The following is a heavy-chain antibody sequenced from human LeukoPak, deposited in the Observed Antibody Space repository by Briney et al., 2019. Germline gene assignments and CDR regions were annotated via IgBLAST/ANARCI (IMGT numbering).Heavy chain of an antibody. J-gene: IGHJ2*01. CDR1: GFTFSSYG. CDR3: AKGNWGERLDWYFDL. CDR2: ITGSGGST. V-gene: IGHV3-23*01. D-gene: IGHD1-26*01. Sequence: GGSLRLSRAASGFTFSSYGMSWVRQAPGSGLEWVSGITGSGGSTYYADSVKGRFTISRDNSKTTLYLQMNSLRAEDTAVYYCAKGNWGERLDWYFDLWGRGTLVTVSS.